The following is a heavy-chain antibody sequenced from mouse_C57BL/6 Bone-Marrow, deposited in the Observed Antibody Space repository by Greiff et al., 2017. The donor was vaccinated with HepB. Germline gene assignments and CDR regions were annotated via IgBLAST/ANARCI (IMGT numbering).Heavy chain of an antibody. Sequence: VQLQQPGAELARPGASVKLSCKASGYTFTSYGISWVKQRPGQGLEWIGEIYPRSGNTYYNEKFKGKATLTADTSSSTAYMQLRSLTSEDSAVYFCARSSYGNYSWFADWSQGTLGTVSA. V-gene: IGHV1-81*01. CDR1: GYTFTSYG. J-gene: IGHJ3*01. CDR2: IYPRSGNT. CDR3: ARSSYGNYSWFAD. D-gene: IGHD2-10*01.